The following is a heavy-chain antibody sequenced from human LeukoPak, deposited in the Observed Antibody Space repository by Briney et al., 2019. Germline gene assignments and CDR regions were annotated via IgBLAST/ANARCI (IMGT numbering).Heavy chain of an antibody. CDR3: ARGSGYYTAFDY. CDR2: MNPNSGNT. J-gene: IGHJ4*02. V-gene: IGHV1-8*02. D-gene: IGHD3-3*01. CDR1: GYTFTTYN. Sequence: GASVKVSCKASGYTFTTYNINWVRQATGQGLEWMGWMNPNSGNTGYAQKFQGRVTMTRNTSISTAYMELSSLRSEDTAVYYCARGSGYYTAFDYWGQGTLVTVSS.